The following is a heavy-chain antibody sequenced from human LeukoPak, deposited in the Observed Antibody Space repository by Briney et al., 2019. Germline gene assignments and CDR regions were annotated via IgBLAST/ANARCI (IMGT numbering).Heavy chain of an antibody. CDR3: ARDPTPRYCSGGSCYTHYGMDV. CDR1: GFTFSSYT. Sequence: KSGGSLRLSCAASGFTFSSYTMNWVRQAPGKGLEWVSSISSSSSYIYYADSVKGGLTISRDNAKNSLYLQMNSLRAEDTAVYYCARDPTPRYCSGGSCYTHYGMDVWGQGTTVTVSS. J-gene: IGHJ6*02. D-gene: IGHD2-15*01. V-gene: IGHV3-21*01. CDR2: ISSSSSYI.